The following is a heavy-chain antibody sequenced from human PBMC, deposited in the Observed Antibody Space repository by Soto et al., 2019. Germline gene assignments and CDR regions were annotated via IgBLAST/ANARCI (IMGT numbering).Heavy chain of an antibody. V-gene: IGHV4-59*01. J-gene: IGHJ6*02. CDR2: IYYSGST. CDR1: GGSISSYY. D-gene: IGHD5-18*01. Sequence: SETLSLTCTVSGGSISSYYWSWIRQPPGKGLEWIGYIYYSGSTNYNPSLKSRVTISVDTSKNQFSLKLSSVTAADTAVYYCARDRGYGPPYYYYGMDVWGQGTTVTVSS. CDR3: ARDRGYGPPYYYYGMDV.